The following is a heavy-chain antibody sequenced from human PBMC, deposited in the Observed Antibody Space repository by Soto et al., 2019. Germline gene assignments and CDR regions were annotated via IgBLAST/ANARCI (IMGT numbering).Heavy chain of an antibody. Sequence: SETLSLTCTVSGGSISSGGYYWSWIRQHPGKGLEWIGYIYYSGSTNYNPSLKSRVTISLDTSKNQLSLKLRSVTAADTAVYYCVRDRGGYWGQGALVTVSS. CDR3: VRDRGGY. D-gene: IGHD3-16*01. CDR1: GGSISSGGYY. CDR2: IYYSGST. V-gene: IGHV4-31*03. J-gene: IGHJ4*02.